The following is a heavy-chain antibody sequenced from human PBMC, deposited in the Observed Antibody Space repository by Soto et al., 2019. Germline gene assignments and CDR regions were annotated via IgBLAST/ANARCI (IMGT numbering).Heavy chain of an antibody. CDR2: MSHSSGT. V-gene: IGHV4-34*01. Sequence: QVQLQQWGAGLLKPSETLSLTCAVYGGFVSSGSYYWSWIRQPPGKGLEWIGEMSHSSGTHFNPSLKSRVTISVDTSKNQFSLKMSSVTAADPALYYCARVERGTATPVVDAFDIWGPGTMVTVSS. CDR1: GGFVSSGSYY. CDR3: ARVERGTATPVVDAFDI. J-gene: IGHJ3*02. D-gene: IGHD2-21*02.